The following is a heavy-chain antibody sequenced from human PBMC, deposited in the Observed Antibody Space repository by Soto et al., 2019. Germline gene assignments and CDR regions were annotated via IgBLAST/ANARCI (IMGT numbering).Heavy chain of an antibody. CDR1: GLSITDSEMG. D-gene: IGHD6-19*01. V-gene: IGHV2-26*01. Sequence: QVTLKESGPVLVKPTETLTLRCTVSGLSITDSEMGVSWIRQPPGQPLEWLAHIDSSGEKSYRTFLKSRLAISKDTSKSQIVLTMTNMDPADTATYYCARRHLAVAVSPWFYPWGQGIPVTVSS. CDR3: ARRHLAVAVSPWFYP. CDR2: IDSSGEK. J-gene: IGHJ5*02.